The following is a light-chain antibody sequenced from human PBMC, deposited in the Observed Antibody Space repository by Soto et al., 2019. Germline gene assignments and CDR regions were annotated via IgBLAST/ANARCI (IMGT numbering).Light chain of an antibody. CDR1: SSDVGGYNY. CDR3: SSYTTSNTRQIV. V-gene: IGLV2-14*03. Sequence: QSALTQPASVSGSPGQSITISCTGTSSDVGGYNYVSWYQHHPGKAPKPMIYDVSNRPSGVSNRFSGSKSGNTASLTISGLQPEDEADYYCSSYTTSNTRQIVLGTGTKVTVL. CDR2: DVS. J-gene: IGLJ1*01.